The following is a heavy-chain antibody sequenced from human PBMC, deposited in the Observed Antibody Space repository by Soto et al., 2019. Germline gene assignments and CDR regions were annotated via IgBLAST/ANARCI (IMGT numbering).Heavy chain of an antibody. CDR3: ARSVAGRGVYYYYGMDV. CDR2: INPNSGGT. CDR1: GYTFTGYY. Sequence: QVQLVQSGAEVKKPGASVKVSCKASGYTFTGYYMHWVRQAPGQGLEWMGWINPNSGGTNYAQKLQGWVTMTRDTSSSTAYMELSRLRSDDTAVYYCARSVAGRGVYYYYGMDVWGQGTTVTVSS. V-gene: IGHV1-2*04. J-gene: IGHJ6*02. D-gene: IGHD6-19*01.